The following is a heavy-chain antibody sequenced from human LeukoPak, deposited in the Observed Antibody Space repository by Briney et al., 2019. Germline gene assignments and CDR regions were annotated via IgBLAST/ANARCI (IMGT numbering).Heavy chain of an antibody. CDR2: ISYDGSNK. Sequence: GGSLRLSCAASGFTFSSYAMHWVRQAPGKGLEWVAVISYDGSNKYYADSVKGRFTISRDNSKNTLYLQMNSLRAEDTAVYYCAKDLQYGAIWGQGTMVTVSS. J-gene: IGHJ3*02. D-gene: IGHD5-24*01. CDR3: AKDLQYGAI. V-gene: IGHV3-30-3*01. CDR1: GFTFSSYA.